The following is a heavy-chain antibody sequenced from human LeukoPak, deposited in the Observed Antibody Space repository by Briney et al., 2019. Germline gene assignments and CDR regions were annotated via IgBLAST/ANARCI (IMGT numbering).Heavy chain of an antibody. J-gene: IGHJ6*02. V-gene: IGHV1-3*01. CDR1: GYTFTSYA. D-gene: IGHD3-9*01. Sequence: ASVKASCKASGYTFTSYAMHWVRQAPGQRLEWMGWINAGNGNTKYSQKFQGRVTITRDASASTAYMELSSLRSEDTAVYYCARVVLRYFDWLGYYYGMDVWGQGTTVTVSS. CDR3: ARVVLRYFDWLGYYYGMDV. CDR2: INAGNGNT.